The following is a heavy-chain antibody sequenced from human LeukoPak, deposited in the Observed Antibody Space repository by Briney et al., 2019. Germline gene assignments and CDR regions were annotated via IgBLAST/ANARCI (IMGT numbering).Heavy chain of an antibody. D-gene: IGHD6-13*01. V-gene: IGHV4-30-4*08. CDR1: GGSISSGDYY. J-gene: IGHJ5*02. Sequence: KTSQTLSLTCTVSGGSISSGDYYWSWIRQPPGKGLEWIGYIYYSGSTYYNPSLKSRVTISVDTSKNQFSLKLSSVTAADTAVYYCAVRSAPSNIAAAGTWKDSPTPNWFDPWGQGTLVTVSS. CDR2: IYYSGST. CDR3: AVRSAPSNIAAAGTWKDSPTPNWFDP.